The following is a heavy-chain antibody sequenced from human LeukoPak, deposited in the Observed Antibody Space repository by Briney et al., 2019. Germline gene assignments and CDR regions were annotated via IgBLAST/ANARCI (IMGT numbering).Heavy chain of an antibody. V-gene: IGHV4-59*12. J-gene: IGHJ5*02. Sequence: SETLSLTCTGSGGSISSSYWSWIRQPPGKGLEWIGFIYYTGTTNYNPSLRSRVTISVGTSKNQFSLRLTSVTAADTAVYYCARDTPRGVAAVDPWGQGTLVTVSS. CDR3: ARDTPRGVAAVDP. D-gene: IGHD2-15*01. CDR2: IYYTGTT. CDR1: GGSISSSY.